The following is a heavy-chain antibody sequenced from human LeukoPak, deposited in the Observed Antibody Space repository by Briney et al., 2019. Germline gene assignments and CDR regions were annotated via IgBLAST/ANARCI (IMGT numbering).Heavy chain of an antibody. J-gene: IGHJ6*03. CDR3: ARGVRGQQLVYYSSYYMDV. CDR2: INHSGST. CDR1: GGSFSSYY. D-gene: IGHD6-13*01. Sequence: SETLSLTCAVYGGSFSSYYCTWIRQPPGKGLEWIGEINHSGSTNYNPSLKSRVTISVDTSKNQFSLKLSSVTAADTAVYYCARGVRGQQLVYYSSYYMDVWGKGTTVTVSS. V-gene: IGHV4-34*01.